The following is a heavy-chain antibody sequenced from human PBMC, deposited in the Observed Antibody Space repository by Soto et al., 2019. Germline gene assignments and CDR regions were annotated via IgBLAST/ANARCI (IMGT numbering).Heavy chain of an antibody. CDR2: ISSRSSYI. CDR3: ARGDVGDYYGMDV. D-gene: IGHD3-16*01. J-gene: IGHJ6*02. CDR1: GFTFSIYS. Sequence: EVQLVESGGGLVKPGGSLRLSCAASGFTFSIYSMNWVRQAPGKGLEWVSSISSRSSYIYYADSVKGRFTISRDNAKNSLYWQMNSLRAEDRAVYYCARGDVGDYYGMDVGGQGTTVTVSS. V-gene: IGHV3-21*01.